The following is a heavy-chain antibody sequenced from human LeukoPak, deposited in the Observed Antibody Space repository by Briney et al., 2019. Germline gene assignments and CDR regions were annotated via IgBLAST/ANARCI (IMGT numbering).Heavy chain of an antibody. J-gene: IGHJ4*02. CDR3: AKDSYSSTYYFDY. D-gene: IGHD6-13*01. CDR1: GFTFSSYA. CDR2: ISSNGGST. Sequence: GGSLRLSCAASGFTFSSYAMHWVRQAPGKGLEYVSAISSNGGSTYYANSVKGRFTISRDNSKNTLYLQMNSLRAEDTAVYYCAKDSYSSTYYFDYWGQGTLVTVSS. V-gene: IGHV3-64*01.